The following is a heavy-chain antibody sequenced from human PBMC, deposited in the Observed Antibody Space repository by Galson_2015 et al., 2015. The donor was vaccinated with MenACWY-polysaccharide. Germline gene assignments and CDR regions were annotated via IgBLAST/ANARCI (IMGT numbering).Heavy chain of an antibody. CDR2: YYHSGST. Sequence: SETLSLTCIFSGAPLTRTYWTWIRQSPGKGLEWIGYYYHSGSTNFNPSLEGRVAMSVDTSKNQITLQLSSVIAADTAVYYCARRLKGFGMDVWGQGTTVTVSS. CDR3: ARRLKGFGMDV. J-gene: IGHJ6*02. CDR1: GAPLTRTY. V-gene: IGHV4-59*01. D-gene: IGHD2-21*02.